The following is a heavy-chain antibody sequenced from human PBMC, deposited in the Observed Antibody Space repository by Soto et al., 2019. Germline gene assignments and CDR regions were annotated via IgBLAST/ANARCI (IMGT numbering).Heavy chain of an antibody. D-gene: IGHD2-8*01. CDR2: IKQDGSEK. V-gene: IGHV3-7*05. CDR3: ARHKDRCIWEHNSFIVGTDF. J-gene: IGHJ6*01. Sequence: GGSLRLSCAASGFTFSSYWMSWVRQAPGKGLEWVANIKQDGSEKYYVDSVKGRFTISRDNAKNSLYLQMNSLRAEDTAVYYCARHKDRCIWEHNSFIVGTDFRGQGSKVSFSS. CDR1: GFTFSSYW.